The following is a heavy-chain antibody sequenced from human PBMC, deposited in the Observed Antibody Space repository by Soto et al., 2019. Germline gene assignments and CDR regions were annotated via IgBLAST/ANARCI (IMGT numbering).Heavy chain of an antibody. Sequence: QVQLVQSGAEVKKPGASVKVSCKASGYTFTSYAMHWVRQAPGQRLEWMGWINAGNGNTKYSQTFQGRVTITRDTSASTAYMQLSSQRSEDTAVYYYTRTVGNYYRMDLWGLGTTVTVSS. D-gene: IGHD4-17*01. V-gene: IGHV1-3*01. CDR3: TRTVGNYYRMDL. CDR1: GYTFTSYA. J-gene: IGHJ6*02. CDR2: INAGNGNT.